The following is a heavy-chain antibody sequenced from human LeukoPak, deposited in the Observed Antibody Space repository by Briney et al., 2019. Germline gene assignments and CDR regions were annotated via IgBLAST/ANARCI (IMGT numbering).Heavy chain of an antibody. CDR2: IKQDGGEK. V-gene: IGHV3-7*01. CDR3: ASVNGYGTILYYFDY. J-gene: IGHJ4*02. D-gene: IGHD6-13*01. Sequence: GGSLRLSCTASGFTFSSYWMSWVRQAPGKGLEWVANIKQDGGEKYYVDSVKGRFTISRDNAKNSLYLQMNSLRAEDTAMYYCASVNGYGTILYYFDYWGQGTLVTVSS. CDR1: GFTFSSYW.